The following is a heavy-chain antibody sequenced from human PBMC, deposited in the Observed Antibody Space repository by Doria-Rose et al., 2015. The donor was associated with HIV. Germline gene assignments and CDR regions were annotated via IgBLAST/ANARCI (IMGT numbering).Heavy chain of an antibody. CDR1: GVSLSSPGMG. V-gene: IGHV2-26*01. J-gene: IGHJ4*02. D-gene: IGHD6-13*01. CDR3: ARIKSSRWYHKYYFDF. CDR2: IFSDDER. Sequence: QITLKESGPVLVKPTETLTLTCTVSGVSLSSPGMGVSWIRQPPGKALEWLANIFSDDERSYKTSLKSRLTIPSVTSKSQVVLTMTDMDPVDTATYYCARIKSSRWYHKYYFDFWGQGTLVIVSA.